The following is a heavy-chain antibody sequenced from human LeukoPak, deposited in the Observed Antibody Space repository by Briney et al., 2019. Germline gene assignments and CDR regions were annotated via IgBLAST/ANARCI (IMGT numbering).Heavy chain of an antibody. Sequence: PGRSLRLSCAASGFTFSSYAMHWVRQAPGKGLEWVAVISYDGSNKYYADSVKGRFTISRDNSKNTLYLQMNSLRAEDTAVYYCARGDGYNSAIDYWGQGTLVTVSS. J-gene: IGHJ4*02. V-gene: IGHV3-30-3*01. D-gene: IGHD5-24*01. CDR2: ISYDGSNK. CDR3: ARGDGYNSAIDY. CDR1: GFTFSSYA.